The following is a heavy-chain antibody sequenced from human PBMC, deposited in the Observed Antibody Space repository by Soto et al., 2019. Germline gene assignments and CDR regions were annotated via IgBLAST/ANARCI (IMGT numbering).Heavy chain of an antibody. J-gene: IGHJ4*02. D-gene: IGHD6-6*01. CDR2: IYPGDSDT. V-gene: IGHV5-51*01. CDR3: ARYTSSSRMFDY. Sequence: GESLKISCKGSGYNFTNYWIGRVRQMPGKGLEWMGIIYPGDSDTRYSPSFQGQVTISADKSISTAYLQWSSLKASDTAMYYCARYTSSSRMFDYWGQGTLVTVSS. CDR1: GYNFTNYW.